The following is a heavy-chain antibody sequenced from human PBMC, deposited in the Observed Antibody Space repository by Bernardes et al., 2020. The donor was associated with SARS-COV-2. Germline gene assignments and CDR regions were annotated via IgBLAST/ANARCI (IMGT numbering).Heavy chain of an antibody. J-gene: IGHJ6*02. V-gene: IGHV2-70*11. D-gene: IGHD1-1*01. CDR1: GFSLSTTGMS. CDR3: AREDQRSHRGVMDV. CDR2: IDWDDDK. Sequence: SGPTLVKLTQTLTLTCTFSGFSLSTTGMSVTWIRQPPGKALEWLARIDWDDDKYYSTSLKTRLTISKDTSKNQVVLRMTNMDPVDTATYYCAREDQRSHRGVMDVWGQGTTVTVSS.